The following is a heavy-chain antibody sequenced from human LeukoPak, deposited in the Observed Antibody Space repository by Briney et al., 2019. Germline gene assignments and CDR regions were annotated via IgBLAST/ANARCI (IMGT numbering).Heavy chain of an antibody. Sequence: PSETLSLTCTVSGGSFSSYYWSWIRQPPGKGLEWIGYIYYSGSTNYNPSLKSRVTISVETSKNQFSLKLSSVTAADTAVYYRAREDYYGSGISGDVWGKGTTVTTSS. CDR2: IYYSGST. CDR3: AREDYYGSGISGDV. D-gene: IGHD3-10*01. CDR1: GGSFSSYY. J-gene: IGHJ6*04. V-gene: IGHV4-59*01.